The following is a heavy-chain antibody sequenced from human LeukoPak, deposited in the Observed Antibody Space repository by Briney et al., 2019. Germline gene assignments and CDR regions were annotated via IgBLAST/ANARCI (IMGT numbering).Heavy chain of an antibody. D-gene: IGHD1-20*01. Sequence: GGFLRLSCGASGFSFNNAYMSWVRQAPGKGPEWVGLIRSKIDGETIEYAAPVKDRFVISRDDSKSTVYLQMTSLKIEDTAVYYCTTAGISGTRWYYNGMDVWGQGTTVTVSS. J-gene: IGHJ6*02. V-gene: IGHV3-15*01. CDR3: TTAGISGTRWYYNGMDV. CDR2: IRSKIDGETI. CDR1: GFSFNNAY.